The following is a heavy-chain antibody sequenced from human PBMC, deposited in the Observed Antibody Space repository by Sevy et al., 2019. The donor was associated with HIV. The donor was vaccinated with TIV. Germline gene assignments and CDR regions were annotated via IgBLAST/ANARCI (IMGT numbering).Heavy chain of an antibody. CDR3: ARDKPQGVVVLPGSMWGGLDY. Sequence: ASVKVSCKASGYTFRNYGISWVRQAPGQGLEWLGWISAYTGDTDFSQKVKARVTLTSDTSTNTAYLELGSLRSDDTAVYYCARDKPQGVVVLPGSMWGGLDYWGQGTLVTVSS. D-gene: IGHD2-2*01. CDR1: GYTFRNYG. V-gene: IGHV1-18*01. CDR2: ISAYTGDT. J-gene: IGHJ4*02.